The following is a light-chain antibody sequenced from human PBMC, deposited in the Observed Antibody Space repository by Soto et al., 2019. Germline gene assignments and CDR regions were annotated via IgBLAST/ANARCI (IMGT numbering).Light chain of an antibody. CDR2: EVY. CDR1: SNDVGGYNH. J-gene: IGLJ2*01. Sequence: QSALTQPASVSGSPGQSITISCTGTSNDVGGYNHVSWYQQFPGKAPKLIIYEVYYRPSGISTISGLQAEDEADYYCNSYRNTDTVVFGEGTKVTVL. CDR3: NSYRNTDTVV. V-gene: IGLV2-14*01.